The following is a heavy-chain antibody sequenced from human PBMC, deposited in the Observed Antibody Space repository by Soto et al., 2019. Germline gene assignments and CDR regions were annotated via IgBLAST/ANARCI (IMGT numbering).Heavy chain of an antibody. Sequence: QVQLVQSGAEEKKPGASVKVSCKASGYTFTSYAMHWVRQAPGQRLEWMGWINAGNGNTKYSQKFQGSVTITRDTSASTAYMELSSLGSEDTTVYYCASESYGGEFDYGGQGTLVTVSS. CDR2: INAGNGNT. CDR1: GYTFTSYA. V-gene: IGHV1-3*05. J-gene: IGHJ4*02. CDR3: ASESYGGEFDY. D-gene: IGHD4-17*01.